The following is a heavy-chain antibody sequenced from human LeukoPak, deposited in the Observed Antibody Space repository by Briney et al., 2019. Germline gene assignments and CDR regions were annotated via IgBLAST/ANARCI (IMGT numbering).Heavy chain of an antibody. V-gene: IGHV3-23*01. D-gene: IGHD3-3*01. CDR3: GKEPDFDIWSGYPDF. CDR1: GFTFRAHA. J-gene: IGHJ4*02. CDR2: ISGRGTTT. Sequence: GGSLRLSCAASGFTFRAHAMSWIRQTPGKGLEWVASISGRGTTTYYADSVKGRFTISRDNSNNTLYLHLNSLRVEDTAVFYCGKEPDFDIWSGYPDFWGQGTLVAVSS.